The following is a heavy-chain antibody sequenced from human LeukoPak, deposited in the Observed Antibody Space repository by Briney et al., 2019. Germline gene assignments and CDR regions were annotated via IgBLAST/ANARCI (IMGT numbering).Heavy chain of an antibody. CDR3: ARDSDCNGGSCHFDY. J-gene: IGHJ4*02. CDR1: GYTFSSYG. D-gene: IGHD2-15*01. CDR2: ITAYNGNT. V-gene: IGHV1-18*01. Sequence: GALVKVSCKTSGYTFSSYGVTWVRQAPGQGLEWMGWITAYNGNTKYAQKLQGRVTMTTVTSTSTAYMELRSLRSDDTAVYYCARDSDCNGGSCHFDYWGQGTLVTVSS.